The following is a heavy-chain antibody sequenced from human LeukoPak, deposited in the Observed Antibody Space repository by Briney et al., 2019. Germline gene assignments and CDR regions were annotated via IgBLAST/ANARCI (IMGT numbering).Heavy chain of an antibody. D-gene: IGHD1/OR15-1a*01. CDR3: ARDGTQTAGPFDP. CDR1: GDSISTFY. Sequence: PSETLSLTCTVSGDSISTFYWSWIRQPPGKGLEWIGYIYYSGSTIYNPSLKSRVTISVDTSKSQFSLKLRSVTAADTAVYYCARDGTQTAGPFDPWGQGTLVTVSS. J-gene: IGHJ5*02. V-gene: IGHV4-59*12. CDR2: IYYSGST.